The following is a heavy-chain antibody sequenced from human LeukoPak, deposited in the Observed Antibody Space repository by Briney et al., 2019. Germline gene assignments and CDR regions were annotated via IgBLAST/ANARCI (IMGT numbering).Heavy chain of an antibody. V-gene: IGHV3-23*01. CDR1: GFTFSSYA. J-gene: IGHJ6*03. CDR3: AKFVVVPAAIRYYYYMDV. Sequence: PGGSLRLSCAASGFTFSSYAMSWVRQAPGKGLEWVSAISGSGGSTYYADSVKGRFTISRDNSKNTLYLQINSLRAEDTAVYYCAKFVVVPAAIRYYYYMDVWGKGTTVTVSS. D-gene: IGHD2-2*02. CDR2: ISGSGGST.